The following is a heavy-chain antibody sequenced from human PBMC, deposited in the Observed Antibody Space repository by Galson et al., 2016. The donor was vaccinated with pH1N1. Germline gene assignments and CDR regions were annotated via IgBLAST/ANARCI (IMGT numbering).Heavy chain of an antibody. D-gene: IGHD1-26*01. Sequence: SVKVSCKASGVIFRSFAISWVRQAPGQGLEWMGRILPIFGTTNYAQKFQGRVTITADESTSTAYMELSSLRSEDTAVYFCARDRYIGSSFDSRGQGTLVTVSS. J-gene: IGHJ4*02. CDR3: ARDRYIGSSFDS. CDR2: ILPIFGTT. V-gene: IGHV1-69*13. CDR1: GVIFRSFA.